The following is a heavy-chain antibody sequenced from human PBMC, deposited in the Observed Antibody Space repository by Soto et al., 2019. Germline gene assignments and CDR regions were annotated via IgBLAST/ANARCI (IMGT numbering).Heavy chain of an antibody. CDR3: ARDFTIDSGSYPSRFDP. J-gene: IGHJ5*02. Sequence: SLKVSCNASAVTFSSYAVTCVRQTPGQGLEWMGGIIPIFGTANYEQKFQGRVTITADESTSTAYMELSSLRSDDTAVYYCARDFTIDSGSYPSRFDPWGQGTLVTVSS. V-gene: IGHV1-69*13. CDR2: IIPIFGTA. D-gene: IGHD3-10*01. CDR1: AVTFSSYA.